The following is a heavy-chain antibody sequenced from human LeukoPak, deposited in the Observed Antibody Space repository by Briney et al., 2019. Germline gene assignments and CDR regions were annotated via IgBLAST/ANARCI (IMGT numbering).Heavy chain of an antibody. CDR1: GYTFTSYG. J-gene: IGHJ4*02. V-gene: IGHV1-18*01. CDR2: ISAYNGHT. D-gene: IGHD3-9*01. Sequence: ASVTVSCKASGYTFTSYGISWVRQAPGQGLEWMGWISAYNGHTNYAQKLQGRVTMTTDTSTSTAYMELRSLRSDDTAVYYCARGENYDILTAYVSWGQGTLVTVSS. CDR3: ARGENYDILTAYVS.